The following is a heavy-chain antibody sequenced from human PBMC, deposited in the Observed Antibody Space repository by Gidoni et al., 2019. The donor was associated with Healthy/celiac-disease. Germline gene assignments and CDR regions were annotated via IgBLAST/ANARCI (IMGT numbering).Heavy chain of an antibody. Sequence: QVQLQQWGAGLLKPSETLSLTCAVYGGSFSGSYWSWIRPPPGKGLEWIGEINHSGSTNYNPSLKSRVTISVDTSKNQFSLKLSSVTAADTAVYYCARVPKGEYYGSGSYAPYFDYWGQGTLVTVSS. CDR2: INHSGST. J-gene: IGHJ4*02. CDR1: GGSFSGSY. V-gene: IGHV4-34*01. CDR3: ARVPKGEYYGSGSYAPYFDY. D-gene: IGHD3-10*01.